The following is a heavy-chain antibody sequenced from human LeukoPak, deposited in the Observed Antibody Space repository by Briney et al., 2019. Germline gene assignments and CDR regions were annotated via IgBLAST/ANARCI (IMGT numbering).Heavy chain of an antibody. CDR3: ARGGGLGTGMITDY. CDR1: GGSTSDYY. V-gene: IGHV4-59*01. D-gene: IGHD5-18*01. J-gene: IGHJ4*02. CDR2: IYYSRST. Sequence: SETLSLTCTVSGGSTSDYYWTWIRQPPGKGLEWIGYIYYSRSTNYNPSLKSRVTISADRSKNQFSLKLSSVTTADTAVYYCARGGGLGTGMITDYWGQGILVTVSS.